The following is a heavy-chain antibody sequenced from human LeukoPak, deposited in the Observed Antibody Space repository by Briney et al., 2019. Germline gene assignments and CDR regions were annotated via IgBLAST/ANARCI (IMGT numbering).Heavy chain of an antibody. V-gene: IGHV3-33*01. CDR2: IWYDGSNK. D-gene: IGHD3-22*01. Sequence: GGSLRLSCAASGFTFSSYGMHWVRQAPGKGREWVAVIWYDGSNKYYADSVKGRFTVSRDNSKNTLYLQMNSLRAEDTAVYYCARASYYDSSGYSDSDSDAFDIWGQGTMVTVSS. CDR3: ARASYYDSSGYSDSDSDAFDI. CDR1: GFTFSSYG. J-gene: IGHJ3*02.